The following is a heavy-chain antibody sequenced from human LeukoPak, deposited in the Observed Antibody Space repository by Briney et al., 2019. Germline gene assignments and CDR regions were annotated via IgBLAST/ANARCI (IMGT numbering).Heavy chain of an antibody. CDR2: INPNSGNT. CDR3: ARGGCSSTSCYWVYSSSYWFDP. D-gene: IGHD2-2*01. Sequence: GASVKVSCEASGYTFTSYDINWVRQATGQGLEWMGWINPNSGNTGYAQKFQGRVTMTRNTSISTAYMELSSLRSEDTAVYYCARGGCSSTSCYWVYSSSYWFDPWGQGTLVTVSS. V-gene: IGHV1-8*01. CDR1: GYTFTSYD. J-gene: IGHJ5*02.